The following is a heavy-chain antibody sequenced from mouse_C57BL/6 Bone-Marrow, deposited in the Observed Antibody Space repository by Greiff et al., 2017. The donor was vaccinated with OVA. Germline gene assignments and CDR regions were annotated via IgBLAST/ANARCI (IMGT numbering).Heavy chain of an antibody. CDR2: IYPGGGYT. V-gene: IGHV1-63*01. Sequence: QVQLQQSGAELVRPGTSVKMSCKASGYTFTNYWIGWAKQRPGHGLEWIGDIYPGGGYTNYNEKFKGKATLTADKSSSTAYMQFSSLTSEDSAIYYCARSGLRWYFGVWGTGTTVTVSS. CDR1: GYTFTNYW. D-gene: IGHD2-4*01. J-gene: IGHJ1*03. CDR3: ARSGLRWYFGV.